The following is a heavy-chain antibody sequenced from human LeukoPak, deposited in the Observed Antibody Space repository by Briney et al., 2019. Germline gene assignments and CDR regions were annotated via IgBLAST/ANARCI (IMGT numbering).Heavy chain of an antibody. Sequence: SETLSLTCTVSGGSIISYYLSWIRQPPGKGLEWIGSIYYSGSTNYNPSLKSRVTMSVDTSKNQFSLKLTSVTAADTAVYYCARLYCSGGSCCEDYWGQGTLVTVSS. D-gene: IGHD2-15*01. CDR2: IYYSGST. J-gene: IGHJ4*02. CDR1: GGSIISYY. V-gene: IGHV4-59*08. CDR3: ARLYCSGGSCCEDY.